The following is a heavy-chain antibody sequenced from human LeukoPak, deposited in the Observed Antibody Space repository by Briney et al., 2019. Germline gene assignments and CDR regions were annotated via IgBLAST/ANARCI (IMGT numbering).Heavy chain of an antibody. CDR2: INHSGST. CDR3: AQSLGGVMTAISWFDP. Sequence: SETLSLTCAVYGGSFSGYYWSWIRQPPGKGLEWIGEINHSGSTNYNPSLKSRVAISVDTSKNQFSLKLSSVTAADTAVYYCAQSLGGVMTAISWFDPWGQGTLVTVSS. D-gene: IGHD2-21*02. V-gene: IGHV4-34*01. CDR1: GGSFSGYY. J-gene: IGHJ5*02.